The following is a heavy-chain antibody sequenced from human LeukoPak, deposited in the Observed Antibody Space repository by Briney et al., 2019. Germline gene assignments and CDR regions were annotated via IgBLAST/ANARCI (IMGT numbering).Heavy chain of an antibody. V-gene: IGHV1-2*02. CDR2: INPNGGGT. D-gene: IGHD3-22*01. CDR3: ARAGVWDYDASSGYHNGAFDL. Sequence: ASVKVSCKAYGYTLSDYYMRWVRQAPGQGLEWMGWINPNGGGTNYAQKFQGRVTMTRYTSISTAYLELSRLRSDDTAVYYCARAGVWDYDASSGYHNGAFDLWGQGTMVTVSS. CDR1: GYTLSDYY. J-gene: IGHJ3*01.